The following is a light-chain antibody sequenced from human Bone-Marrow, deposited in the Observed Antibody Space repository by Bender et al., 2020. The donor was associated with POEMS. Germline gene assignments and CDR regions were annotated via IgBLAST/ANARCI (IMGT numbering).Light chain of an antibody. CDR1: SSDVGYSYL. V-gene: IGLV2-23*01. CDR3: CLYAGYRSP. J-gene: IGLJ2*01. Sequence: QSALTQPASVSGSPGQSITISCTGTSSDVGYSYLVSWYQQHPGKAPKVIIYEGYERPSGISHRFSGYKSGNTASLTISGLQPEDEADYYCCLYAGYRSPFGGGTKLTVL. CDR2: EGY.